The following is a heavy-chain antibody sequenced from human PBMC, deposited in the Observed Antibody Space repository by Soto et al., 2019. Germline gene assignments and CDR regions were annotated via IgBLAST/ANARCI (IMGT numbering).Heavy chain of an antibody. J-gene: IGHJ5*02. D-gene: IGHD2-15*01. CDR1: GFTFSNYA. CDR3: ATLDLIVVVAATYNWFDP. V-gene: IGHV3-23*01. CDR2: IRSSGTGT. Sequence: GGSLRLSCTASGFTFSNYAMSWVRQAPGKGLEWVSAIRSSGTGTYYAVSVQGRFTISRDNSKNTLYLQMNSLRAEDTAVYYCATLDLIVVVAATYNWFDPWGQGTLVTVSS.